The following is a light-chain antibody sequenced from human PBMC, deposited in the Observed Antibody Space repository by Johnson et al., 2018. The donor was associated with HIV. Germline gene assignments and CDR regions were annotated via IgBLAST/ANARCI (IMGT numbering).Light chain of an antibody. CDR1: SSNIANNY. J-gene: IGLJ1*01. CDR2: ENN. Sequence: QSVLTQPPSVSAAPGHQVTISFSGSSSNIANNYVSWYQQFPGTAPKLLIYENNKRPSGISDRFSGSKSGTSATLGITGLQTGDEADFYCGTWDTSLSVYVFGTGTKVTVL. V-gene: IGLV1-51*02. CDR3: GTWDTSLSVYV.